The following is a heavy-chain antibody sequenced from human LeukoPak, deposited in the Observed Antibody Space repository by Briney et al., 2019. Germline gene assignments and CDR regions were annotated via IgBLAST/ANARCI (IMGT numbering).Heavy chain of an antibody. CDR2: ISYDGSNK. V-gene: IGHV3-30*04. CDR3: AKDYLYYYGSGSYYKPPDY. D-gene: IGHD3-10*01. CDR1: GFTFTTYA. Sequence: GGSLRLSCAASGFTFTTYAMHWVRQAPGKGLEWVAVISYDGSNKYYADSVKGRFTISRDNSKNTLCLQMNSLRAEDTAVYYCAKDYLYYYGSGSYYKPPDYWGQGTLVTVSS. J-gene: IGHJ4*02.